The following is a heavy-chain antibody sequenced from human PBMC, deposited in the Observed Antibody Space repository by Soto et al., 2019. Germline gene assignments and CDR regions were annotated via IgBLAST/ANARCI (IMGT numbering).Heavy chain of an antibody. D-gene: IGHD4-17*01. CDR1: GGSISSGDYY. CDR2: IYYTGST. V-gene: IGHV4-30-4*01. CDR3: ATAPGIYAALFDY. Sequence: SETLSLTCTVSGGSISSGDYYWSWVRQPPGKDLEYIGYIYYTGSTYYNPSLNSRLTMSVDTSKNQFSLKLSSVTAADTVVYYCATAPGIYAALFDYWGQGTLVTVSS. J-gene: IGHJ4*02.